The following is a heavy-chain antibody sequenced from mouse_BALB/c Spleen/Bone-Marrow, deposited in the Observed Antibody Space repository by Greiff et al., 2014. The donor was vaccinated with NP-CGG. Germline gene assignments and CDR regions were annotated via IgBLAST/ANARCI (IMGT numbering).Heavy chain of an antibody. D-gene: IGHD2-1*01. V-gene: IGHV1S135*01. Sequence: VQLQQSGPELVKPGASVKVSCKASGYAFTSYNIYWVKQSHGKSLEWIGYIDPCNGDTNYNQKFKVKATLTVDKSSSTAYMHLNSLTSEDSAVYYCASCGNYEAWFAYWGQGTLVTVSA. J-gene: IGHJ3*01. CDR2: IDPCNGDT. CDR3: ASCGNYEAWFAY. CDR1: GYAFTSYN.